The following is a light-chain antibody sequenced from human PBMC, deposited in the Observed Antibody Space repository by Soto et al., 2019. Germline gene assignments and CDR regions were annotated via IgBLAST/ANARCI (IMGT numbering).Light chain of an antibody. CDR1: QSVRSSY. Sequence: EIVLTQSPGTLSLSPGERATLSCRASQSVRSSYLAWYQQKPGQAPRLLIYGASSRATGIPDRISGSESGTDFTLTISRLEPEDFAVYYCQQYGSSIQTFGQGTKVAIK. CDR2: GAS. V-gene: IGKV3-20*01. CDR3: QQYGSSIQT. J-gene: IGKJ1*01.